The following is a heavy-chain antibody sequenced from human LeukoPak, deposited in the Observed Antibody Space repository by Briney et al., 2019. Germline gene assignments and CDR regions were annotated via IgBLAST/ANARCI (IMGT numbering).Heavy chain of an antibody. J-gene: IGHJ3*02. D-gene: IGHD2-21*02. CDR2: IYYSGST. CDR3: ARACGDCYTNAFDI. CDR1: GGSISSYY. V-gene: IGHV4-59*01. Sequence: SETLSLTCTVSGGSISSYYWSWLRQPPGKGLEWIGYIYYSGSTNYNPSLKSRVTISVDTSKNQFSLKLSSVTAADTAVYYCARACGDCYTNAFDIWGQGTMVTVSS.